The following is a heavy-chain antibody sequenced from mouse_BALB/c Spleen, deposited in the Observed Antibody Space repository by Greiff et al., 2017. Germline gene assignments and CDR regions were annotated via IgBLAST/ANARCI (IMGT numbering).Heavy chain of an antibody. CDR3: ARDDYPAMDY. D-gene: IGHD2-4*01. CDR2: IYPGNGDT. CDR1: GYTFTSYN. J-gene: IGHJ4*01. V-gene: IGHV1-12*01. Sequence: LQQSGAELVKPGASVKMSCKASGYTFTSYNMHWVKQTPGQGLEWIGAIYPGNGDTSYNQKFKGKATLTADKSSSTAYMQLSSLTSEDSAVYYCARDDYPAMDYWGQGTSVTVSS.